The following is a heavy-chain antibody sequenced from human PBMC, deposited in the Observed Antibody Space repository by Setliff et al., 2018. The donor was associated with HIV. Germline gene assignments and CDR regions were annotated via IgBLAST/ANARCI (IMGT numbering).Heavy chain of an antibody. Sequence: PGGSLRLSCSAFGFTFSGSPMHWVRQASGKGLEYVSTISSDGGRTYYADSVKGRFTISRDNSKNTLSLQMGSLKTEDMAVYYCARSPYYDFWTGPVEYLQHWGPGTLVTVSS. CDR3: ARSPYYDFWTGPVEYLQH. D-gene: IGHD3-3*01. CDR2: ISSDGGRT. CDR1: GFTFSGSP. V-gene: IGHV3-64*02. J-gene: IGHJ1*01.